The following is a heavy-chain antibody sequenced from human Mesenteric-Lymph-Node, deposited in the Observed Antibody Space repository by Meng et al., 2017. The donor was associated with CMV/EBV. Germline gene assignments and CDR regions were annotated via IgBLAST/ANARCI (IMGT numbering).Heavy chain of an antibody. CDR2: IYYSGST. V-gene: IGHV4-39*07. J-gene: IGHJ5*02. CDR1: GGSISSSSYY. D-gene: IGHD3-10*01. CDR3: ARDLITMVRAANWFDP. Sequence: SETLSLTYTVSGGSISSSSYYWGWIRQPPGKGLEWIGSIYYSGSTYYNPSLKSRVTISADTSKNQFSLKLSSVTAADTAVYYCARDLITMVRAANWFDPWGQGTLVTVSS.